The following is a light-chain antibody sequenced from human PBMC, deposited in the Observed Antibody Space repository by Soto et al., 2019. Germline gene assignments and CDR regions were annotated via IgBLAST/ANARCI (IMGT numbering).Light chain of an antibody. CDR2: EVS. J-gene: IGLJ2*01. V-gene: IGLV2-18*01. CDR1: SSDVGTYNR. Sequence: QSALTQPPSVSGSPGQSVTISCTGTSSDVGTYNRVSWYQQPPGTAPKLMIYEVSNRPSGVPHRFSGSKSGNTASLTISGXXXXXXXXYYCSLYTSSSTSVVFGGGTKLTV. CDR3: SLYTSSSTSVV.